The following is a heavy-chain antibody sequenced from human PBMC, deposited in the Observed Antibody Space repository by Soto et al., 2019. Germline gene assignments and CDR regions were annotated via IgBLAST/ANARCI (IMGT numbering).Heavy chain of an antibody. CDR3: ARGAHIAVVTAIYFDL. J-gene: IGHJ4*02. CDR1: GGAISTGATY. CDR2: IYYSGYV. V-gene: IGHV4-31*03. D-gene: IGHD2-21*02. Sequence: QVQLQESGPGLVRPSQTLSLTCTVSGGAISTGATYWSWIRQRPGKGLEWIGYIYYSGYVYYNASLKSRVTMSVDTSKNQFSLKLSSGTDADTAVYYCARGAHIAVVTAIYFDLWGQGTPVTVSS.